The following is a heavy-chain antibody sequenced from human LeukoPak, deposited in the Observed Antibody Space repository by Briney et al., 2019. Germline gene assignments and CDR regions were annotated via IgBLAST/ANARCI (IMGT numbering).Heavy chain of an antibody. CDR3: ARSSSRQGRFDY. Sequence: SETLSLTCTVSGGSISSGSYYWSWIRQPAGKGLEWIGRIYTSGSTNYNPSLKSRVTISVDTSKNQFSLKLSSVTAADTAVYYCARSSSRQGRFDYWGQGTLVTVSS. J-gene: IGHJ4*02. CDR2: IYTSGST. D-gene: IGHD3-10*01. V-gene: IGHV4-61*02. CDR1: GGSISSGSYY.